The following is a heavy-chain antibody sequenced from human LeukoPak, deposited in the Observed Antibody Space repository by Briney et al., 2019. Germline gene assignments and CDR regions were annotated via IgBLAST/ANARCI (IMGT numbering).Heavy chain of an antibody. Sequence: ASVKVSCKASGYTFTGYYMHWVRQAPGQGLEWMGWINPNSGGTNYAQKFQGWVTMTRDTSISTAYMELSRLRSDDTAVYYCARVGRVKVRDYYYYYGMDVWGQGTTVTVSS. D-gene: IGHD1-1*01. V-gene: IGHV1-2*04. CDR2: INPNSGGT. CDR3: ARVGRVKVRDYYYYYGMDV. J-gene: IGHJ6*02. CDR1: GYTFTGYY.